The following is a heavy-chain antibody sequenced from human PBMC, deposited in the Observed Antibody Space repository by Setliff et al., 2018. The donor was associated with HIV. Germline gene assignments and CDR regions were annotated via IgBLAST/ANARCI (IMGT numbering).Heavy chain of an antibody. CDR1: GFTFSAHQ. V-gene: IGHV3-7*03. Sequence: GSLRLSCAASGFTFSAHQMSWVRQPPGKGLEWVANIKADGTDKYYVDPVKGRFAISRDNSKNSLYLQMNSLRAGGTAVYYCARDWNGDGRSIDSWGQGTLVTVSS. CDR3: ARDWNGDGRSIDS. D-gene: IGHD1-1*01. CDR2: IKADGTDK. J-gene: IGHJ5*01.